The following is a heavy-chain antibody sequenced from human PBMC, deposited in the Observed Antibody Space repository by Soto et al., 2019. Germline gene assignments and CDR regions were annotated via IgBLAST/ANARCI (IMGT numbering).Heavy chain of an antibody. CDR1: GYTFTDYY. CDR3: ARDLKSQFLASWFDP. CDR2: INPNSGGT. Sequence: ASVKVSCKASGYTFTDYYVHWRRQAPGQGLEWMGWINPNSGGTNYAQKFQGRGTMTRDTSISTAYMGLSRLTSYDTAVYDCARDLKSQFLASWFDPWGQGPRSTAS. V-gene: IGHV1-2*02. J-gene: IGHJ5*02.